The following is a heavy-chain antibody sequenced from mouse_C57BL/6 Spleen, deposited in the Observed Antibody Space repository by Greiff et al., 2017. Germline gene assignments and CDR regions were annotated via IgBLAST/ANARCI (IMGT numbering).Heavy chain of an antibody. V-gene: IGHV1-26*01. D-gene: IGHD2-3*01. Sequence: VQLQQSGPELVKPGASVKISCKASGYTFTDYYMNWVKQSHGKSLEWIGDINPNNGGTSYNQKFKGKATLTVDKSSSTAYMELRSLTSEDSAVYYCAREGRYEVYFDYWGQGTTLTVSS. J-gene: IGHJ2*01. CDR3: AREGRYEVYFDY. CDR2: INPNNGGT. CDR1: GYTFTDYY.